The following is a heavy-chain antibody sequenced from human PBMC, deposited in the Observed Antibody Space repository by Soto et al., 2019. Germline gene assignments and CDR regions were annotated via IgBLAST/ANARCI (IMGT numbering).Heavy chain of an antibody. Sequence: PGGSLRLSCAASGFPFSIYGMHWVRQSPGKGLEWVALISYDGSNKYYADSVKGRFTISRDNSKKMLYLQMNSLRAEDTAVYYCAKDLDSSVDSNSLLDYWGQGTLVTVSS. J-gene: IGHJ4*02. CDR2: ISYDGSNK. CDR3: AKDLDSSVDSNSLLDY. D-gene: IGHD3-22*01. CDR1: GFPFSIYG. V-gene: IGHV3-30*18.